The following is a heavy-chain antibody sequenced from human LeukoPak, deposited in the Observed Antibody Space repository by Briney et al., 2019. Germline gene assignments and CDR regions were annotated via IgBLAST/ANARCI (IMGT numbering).Heavy chain of an antibody. D-gene: IGHD3-22*01. CDR3: AREGYHYDSSGYYPGRFDY. Sequence: PSETLSLTCTVSGYSISSGYYWGWIRPPPGKGLEWIGSISHSGGTFYNPSLKSRVTISVDTSKNYFSLKLSSVTAADTAVYYCAREGYHYDSSGYYPGRFDYWGQGTLVTVSS. CDR1: GYSISSGYY. J-gene: IGHJ4*02. CDR2: ISHSGGT. V-gene: IGHV4-38-2*02.